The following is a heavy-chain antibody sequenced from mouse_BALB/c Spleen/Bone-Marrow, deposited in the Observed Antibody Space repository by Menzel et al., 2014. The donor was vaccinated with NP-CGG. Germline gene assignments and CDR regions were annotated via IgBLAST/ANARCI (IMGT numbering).Heavy chain of an antibody. CDR1: GFTFSSYT. Sequence: EVKLMESGGGLVEPGGSLKLSCAASGFTFSSYTMSGVRQTPEKRLEWVATISSGGGNTYYPDSMKGRFTISRDNAKNNLYLQMSSLRSEDTALYYCARAYYRYPFDYWGQGTTLTVSS. CDR3: ARAYYRYPFDY. D-gene: IGHD2-14*01. J-gene: IGHJ2*01. V-gene: IGHV5-9*03. CDR2: ISSGGGNT.